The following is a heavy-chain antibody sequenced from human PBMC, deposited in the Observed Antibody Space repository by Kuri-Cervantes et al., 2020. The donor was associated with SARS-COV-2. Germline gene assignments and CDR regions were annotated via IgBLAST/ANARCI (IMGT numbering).Heavy chain of an antibody. D-gene: IGHD6-13*01. J-gene: IGHJ5*02. CDR1: GGSISSRSYY. CDR2: IYYSGST. CDR3: ARENSSFWFDP. V-gene: IGHV4-61*01. Sequence: SETLSLTCTVSGGSISSRSYYWGWIRQPPGKGLEWIGYIYYSGSTNYNPSLKSRVTISVDTSKNQFSLKLSSVTAADTAVYYCARENSSFWFDPWGQGTLVTVSS.